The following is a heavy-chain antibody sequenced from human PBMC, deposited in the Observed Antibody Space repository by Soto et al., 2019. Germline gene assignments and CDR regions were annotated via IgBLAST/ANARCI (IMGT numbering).Heavy chain of an antibody. CDR3: AREDDTTGHYSWFDP. D-gene: IGHD3-9*01. Sequence: SVKVSCKPSGTTFDSFTFSWVRQAPGQGLEWMGGFVPMFGSASIAQRFQGRVRITADASTGTGYMELSDLRSEDSATYYCAREDDTTGHYSWFDPWGPGTLVTVSS. J-gene: IGHJ5*02. CDR2: FVPMFGSA. V-gene: IGHV1-69*13. CDR1: GTTFDSFT.